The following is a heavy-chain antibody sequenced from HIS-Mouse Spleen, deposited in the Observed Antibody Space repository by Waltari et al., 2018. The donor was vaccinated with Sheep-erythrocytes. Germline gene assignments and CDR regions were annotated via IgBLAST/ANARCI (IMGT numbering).Heavy chain of an antibody. J-gene: IGHJ4*02. CDR1: GFTFRSYW. V-gene: IGHV3-74*01. CDR3: ARSDIRSSGWLDY. D-gene: IGHD6-19*01. Sequence: EVQLVESGGGLVQPGGSLRLSGAASGFTFRSYWMHWVRQAPGKGLVWVSRINSDGSSTSYADSVKGRFTISRDNAKNTLYLQMNSLRAEDTAVYYCARSDIRSSGWLDYWGQGTLVTVSS. CDR2: INSDGSST.